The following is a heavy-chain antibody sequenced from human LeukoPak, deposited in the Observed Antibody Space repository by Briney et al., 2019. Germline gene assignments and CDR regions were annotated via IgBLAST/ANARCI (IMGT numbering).Heavy chain of an antibody. D-gene: IGHD6-13*01. CDR2: IYYSGST. CDR3: ARGYSSDY. J-gene: IGHJ4*02. CDR1: GGSISSYY. Sequence: SETLSLTCTVSGGSISSYYWSWIRQPPGKGLEWIGYIYYSGSTNYNPSLKSRVTISVDTSENQFSLKLSSVTAADTAVYYRARGYSSDYWGQGTLVTVSS. V-gene: IGHV4-59*01.